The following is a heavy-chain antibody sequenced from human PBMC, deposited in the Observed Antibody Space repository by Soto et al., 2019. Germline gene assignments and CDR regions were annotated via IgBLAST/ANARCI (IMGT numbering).Heavy chain of an antibody. CDR1: GGSISSGDYY. CDR2: ISYSGST. J-gene: IGHJ4*02. D-gene: IGHD3-3*01. CDR3: ARGRYDFWSGYYTDGNYFDY. V-gene: IGHV4-61*08. Sequence: SETLSLTCTVSGGSISSGDYYWSWIRQPPGKGLEWIGYISYSGSTNYNPSLKSRVTISVDTSKNQFSLKLSSVTAADTAVYYCARGRYDFWSGYYTDGNYFDYWGQGTLVTVSS.